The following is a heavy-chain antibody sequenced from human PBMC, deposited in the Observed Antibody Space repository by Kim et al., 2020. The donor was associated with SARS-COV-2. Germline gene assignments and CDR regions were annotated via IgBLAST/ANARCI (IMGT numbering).Heavy chain of an antibody. Sequence: ASVKVSCKASGYTFTSYAMNWVRQAPGQGLEWMGWINTNTGNPTYAQAFQGRFVFSLDTFFSTAYLQISSQKAEDTPVNYFARVAQLLYRWFDPWGQGTL. CDR3: ARVAQLLYRWFDP. D-gene: IGHD2-2*02. CDR2: INTNTGNP. J-gene: IGHJ5*02. V-gene: IGHV7-4-1*02. CDR1: GYTFTSYA.